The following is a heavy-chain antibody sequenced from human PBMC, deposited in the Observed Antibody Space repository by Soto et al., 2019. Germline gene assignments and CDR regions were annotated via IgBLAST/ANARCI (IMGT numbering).Heavy chain of an antibody. J-gene: IGHJ5*02. Sequence: QVQLVQSGAEVKKPGASVKVSCKASGYTFTSYGISWVRQAPGQGLEWMGWISAYNGNTNYAQKLQGRVTRTTDTSTGTAYMELRSLGSDDAAVYYCARDTGETGTTRYNWFDPWGQGTLVTVSS. CDR1: GYTFTSYG. D-gene: IGHD1-1*01. CDR2: ISAYNGNT. CDR3: ARDTGETGTTRYNWFDP. V-gene: IGHV1-18*04.